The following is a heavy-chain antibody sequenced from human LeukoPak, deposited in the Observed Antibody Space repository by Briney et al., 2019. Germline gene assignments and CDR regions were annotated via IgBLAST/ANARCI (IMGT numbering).Heavy chain of an antibody. Sequence: PSETLSLTCTVSGGSIFNYYWTWIRQPPGKGLEWIGYIYYGGSTNYSPSLKSRVTISVDTSKNQVSLNLSSVTSADAAVYYCARVLIAVAAFDYWGQGTLVTVSS. CDR3: ARVLIAVAAFDY. D-gene: IGHD6-19*01. V-gene: IGHV4-59*01. J-gene: IGHJ4*02. CDR2: IYYGGST. CDR1: GGSIFNYY.